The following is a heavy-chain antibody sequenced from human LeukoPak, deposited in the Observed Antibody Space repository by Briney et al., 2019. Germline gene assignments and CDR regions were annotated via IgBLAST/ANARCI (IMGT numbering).Heavy chain of an antibody. Sequence: ASVKVSCKVSGYTLTELSMHWVRQAPGKGLEWMGGFDPEDGETNYAQRFQGRVTMTEDTSTDTAYMELSSLRSQDTAVYYCATDLRDYVWGSYRRFDYWGQGTLVTVSS. V-gene: IGHV1-24*01. CDR3: ATDLRDYVWGSYRRFDY. D-gene: IGHD3-16*02. CDR2: FDPEDGET. J-gene: IGHJ4*02. CDR1: GYTLTELS.